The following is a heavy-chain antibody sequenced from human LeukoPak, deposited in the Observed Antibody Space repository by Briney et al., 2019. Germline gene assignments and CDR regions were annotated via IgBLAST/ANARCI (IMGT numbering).Heavy chain of an antibody. V-gene: IGHV3-74*01. CDR2: ISGDGTAR. J-gene: IGHJ5*02. D-gene: IGHD3-10*01. CDR3: VRGRGSYGWFDP. CDR1: GFTSSSYW. Sequence: GGSLRLSCAASGFTSSSYWMHWVRHVQGKGLVWVSRISGDGTARNYADSVKGRFTISRDDAKNTVDLQMNSLRGEDTAVYYCVRGRGSYGWFDPWGQGTLVTVSS.